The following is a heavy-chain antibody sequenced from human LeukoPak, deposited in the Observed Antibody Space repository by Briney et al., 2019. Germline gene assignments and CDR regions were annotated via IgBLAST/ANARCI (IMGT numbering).Heavy chain of an antibody. CDR2: ISGGGGST. Sequence: GGSLRLSCAASGFTFSSHAMGWVRQAPGEGLEWVSVISGGGGSTYYADSLEGRFTISRDNSKNTLYLQMNSLTAADTAVYYCAKGVGEFGFRFDSWGQGTLVTVSS. V-gene: IGHV3-23*01. CDR1: GFTFSSHA. CDR3: AKGVGEFGFRFDS. J-gene: IGHJ4*02. D-gene: IGHD3-16*01.